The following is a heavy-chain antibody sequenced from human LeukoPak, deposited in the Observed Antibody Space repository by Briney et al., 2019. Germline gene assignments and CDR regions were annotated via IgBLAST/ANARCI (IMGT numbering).Heavy chain of an antibody. Sequence: GGSLRLSCAASGFTFSSYVMHWVRQAPGKGLEWVAIISYDGSNEYYADSVKGRFTISRDNSKNTLYLQMNSLRTEDTAVYYCVRLTAAGRRTDFDYWGQGTLVTVSS. J-gene: IGHJ4*02. CDR3: VRLTAAGRRTDFDY. CDR2: ISYDGSNE. D-gene: IGHD6-13*01. CDR1: GFTFSSYV. V-gene: IGHV3-30*04.